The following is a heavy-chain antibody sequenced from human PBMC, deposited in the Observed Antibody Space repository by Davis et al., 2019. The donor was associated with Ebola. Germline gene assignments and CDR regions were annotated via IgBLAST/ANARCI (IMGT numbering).Heavy chain of an antibody. Sequence: GESLKISCGTSGFTFSLFWMTWVRQAPGKGLEWVASIKQDGSEKYYVDSVNGRFTISRDNSKNSLYLQLNSLRGEDTAVYYCVRDCGGDCFRDDVFDIWGLGTMVTVSS. CDR3: VRDCGGDCFRDDVFDI. CDR1: GFTFSLFW. V-gene: IGHV3-7*01. J-gene: IGHJ3*02. CDR2: IKQDGSEK. D-gene: IGHD2-21*01.